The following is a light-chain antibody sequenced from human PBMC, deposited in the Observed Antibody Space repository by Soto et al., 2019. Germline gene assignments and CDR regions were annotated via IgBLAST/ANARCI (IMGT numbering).Light chain of an antibody. CDR3: QQGNILPLT. CDR1: QNMNSY. CDR2: ATS. V-gene: IGKV1-39*01. Sequence: DIQITQSPSSRSASIGDRVTITCRASQNMNSYLNWFQQKPGKAPTLLIYATSTLQSGVPSRFSGSGSGTDYTLTISNLQSEDFATYFCQQGNILPLTVGGGTTLEIK. J-gene: IGKJ4*01.